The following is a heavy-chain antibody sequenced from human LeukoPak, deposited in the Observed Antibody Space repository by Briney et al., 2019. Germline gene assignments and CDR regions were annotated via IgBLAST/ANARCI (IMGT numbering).Heavy chain of an antibody. CDR1: GGSITNSNYY. Sequence: SETLSLTCTVSGGSITNSNYYWGWIRQPPGKGLEWIGTLSHSGYTYYNPSPKSRVTISPDTSTNQLSLKLRFVTGAETAVDYCTRWETGTPWGYWGQGTLVNVSS. CDR2: LSHSGYT. J-gene: IGHJ4*02. CDR3: TRWETGTPWGY. D-gene: IGHD1-14*01. V-gene: IGHV4-39*07.